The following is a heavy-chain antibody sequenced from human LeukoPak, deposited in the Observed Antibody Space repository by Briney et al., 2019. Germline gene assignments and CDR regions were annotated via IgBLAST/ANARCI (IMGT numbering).Heavy chain of an antibody. Sequence: ASVKVSCKASGYTFTSKYIHWVRQAPGQGLDWMGMIIPGGGSTTYAQKFRDRVTMTRDASTSTVYMELSGLRSEDTALYYCATAGEIIEFFDFWGRGTLVTVSS. D-gene: IGHD3-16*01. V-gene: IGHV1-46*01. CDR1: GYTFTSKY. CDR3: ATAGEIIEFFDF. J-gene: IGHJ2*01. CDR2: IIPGGGST.